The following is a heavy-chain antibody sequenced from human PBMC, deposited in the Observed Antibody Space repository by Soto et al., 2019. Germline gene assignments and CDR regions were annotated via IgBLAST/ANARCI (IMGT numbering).Heavy chain of an antibody. CDR3: ARDVEKRRYHDFWSGSLH. J-gene: IGHJ4*02. CDR2: IKQDGSGT. Sequence: SGGSLRLSCAASGFTFSNYWMSWVRQAPGKGLEWVANIKQDGSGTNYVDAVKGRFTISRDNGKNSLYLQMNSLRDEDTAVYYCARDVEKRRYHDFWSGSLHWGQGTLVTVSS. D-gene: IGHD3-3*01. CDR1: GFTFSNYW. V-gene: IGHV3-7*01.